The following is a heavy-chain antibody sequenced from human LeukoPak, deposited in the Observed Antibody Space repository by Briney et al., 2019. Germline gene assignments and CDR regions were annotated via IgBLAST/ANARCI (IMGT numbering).Heavy chain of an antibody. J-gene: IGHJ6*03. Sequence: GGSLRLSCAASGFTFSSYSMNWVRQAPGKGLEWVSSISSSSSYIYYADSVKGRFTISRDNAKNSLYLQMDSLGPDDTAVYYCARDPYSGNYGNDYYYYMDVWGKGTTVTISS. D-gene: IGHD1-26*01. CDR3: ARDPYSGNYGNDYYYYMDV. V-gene: IGHV3-21*01. CDR2: ISSSSSYI. CDR1: GFTFSSYS.